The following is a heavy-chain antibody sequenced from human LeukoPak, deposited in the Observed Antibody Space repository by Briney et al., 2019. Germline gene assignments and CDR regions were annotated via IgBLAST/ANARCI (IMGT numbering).Heavy chain of an antibody. V-gene: IGHV4-4*07. CDR3: ARQDGLIQGYRVYSYYYYMDV. CDR1: GGSISSYY. Sequence: KPSETLSLTCIVSGGSISSYYWSWIRQPAGKGLEWIGRLYSSGDTNYNPSLKSRVTMSVDTSKNQFSLKLNSVTAADTAVYYCARQDGLIQGYRVYSYYYYMDVWGEGTTVIVSS. CDR2: LYSSGDT. D-gene: IGHD1-1*01. J-gene: IGHJ6*03.